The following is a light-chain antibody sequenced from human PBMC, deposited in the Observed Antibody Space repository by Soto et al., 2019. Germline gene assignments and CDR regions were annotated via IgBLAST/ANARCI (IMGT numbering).Light chain of an antibody. J-gene: IGKJ2*01. CDR1: QSVFNNH. CDR2: GAS. Sequence: EIVLTQSPGTLSLSPGERATLSCRASQSVFNNHIGWYQQKPGQAPRRLIFGASFRATGIPDRFSGSGSGTDFTLTISRLEPADSATYYCQLYGGSDLFTFGPGTKLEL. CDR3: QLYGGSDLFT. V-gene: IGKV3-20*01.